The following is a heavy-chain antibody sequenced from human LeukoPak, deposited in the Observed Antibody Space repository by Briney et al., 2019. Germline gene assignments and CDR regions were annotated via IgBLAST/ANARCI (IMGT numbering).Heavy chain of an antibody. CDR3: ARGLDYYDSSLAY. CDR2: IYTSGST. J-gene: IGHJ4*02. CDR1: GGSISSGSYY. Sequence: PSETLSLTCTVSGGSISSGSYYWSWIRQPAGKGLEWIGRIYTSGSTNYNPSLKSRVTISVDTSKNQFSLKLSSVTAADTAVYYCARGLDYYDSSLAYWGQGTPVTVSS. D-gene: IGHD3-22*01. V-gene: IGHV4-61*02.